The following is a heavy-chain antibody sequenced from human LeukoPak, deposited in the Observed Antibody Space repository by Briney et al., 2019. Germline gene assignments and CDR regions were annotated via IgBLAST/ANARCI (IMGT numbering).Heavy chain of an antibody. CDR1: GGSFSGYY. Sequence: SETLSLTCAVYGGSFSGYYWSWIRQPPGKGLEWIGEINHSGSTNYNPSLKSRVTISVDTSKNQFSLKLSSVTAAATAVYYCARELHGYSSGWYDYYYYYMDVWGKGTTVTVSS. CDR3: ARELHGYSSGWYDYYYYYMDV. D-gene: IGHD6-19*01. CDR2: INHSGST. V-gene: IGHV4-34*01. J-gene: IGHJ6*03.